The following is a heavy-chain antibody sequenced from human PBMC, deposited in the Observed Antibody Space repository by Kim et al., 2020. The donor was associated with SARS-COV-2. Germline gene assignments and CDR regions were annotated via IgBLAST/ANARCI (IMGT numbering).Heavy chain of an antibody. CDR2: ISYDGSNK. Sequence: GGSLRLSCAASGFTFSSYGMHWVRQAPGKGLEWVAVISYDGSNKYYADSVKGRFTISRDNSKNTLYLQMSSLRAEDTAVYYCARVYSSSSSNYYYYGMDVWGQGTTVTVSS. J-gene: IGHJ6*02. V-gene: IGHV3-33*05. CDR3: ARVYSSSSSNYYYYGMDV. D-gene: IGHD6-13*01. CDR1: GFTFSSYG.